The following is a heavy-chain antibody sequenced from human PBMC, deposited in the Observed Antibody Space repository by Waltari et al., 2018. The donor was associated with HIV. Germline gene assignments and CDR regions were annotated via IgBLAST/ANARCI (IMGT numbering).Heavy chain of an antibody. D-gene: IGHD2-2*01. J-gene: IGHJ4*02. CDR1: GYTFTSYY. CDR3: ARELGYCSSTSCDDY. V-gene: IGHV1-46*01. Sequence: QVQLVQSGAEVKKPGASVKVSCKASGYTFTSYYMHWVRPAPGQGLEWMGIINPSGGSTSYAQKFQGRVTMTRDTSTSTVYMELSSLRSEDTAVYYCARELGYCSSTSCDDYWGQGTLVTVSS. CDR2: INPSGGST.